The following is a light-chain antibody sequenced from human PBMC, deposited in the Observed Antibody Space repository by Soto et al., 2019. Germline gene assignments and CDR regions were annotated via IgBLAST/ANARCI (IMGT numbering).Light chain of an antibody. Sequence: SYELTQPPSVSVAPGKTAKITCGGNNIGSKSVHWYQQKPGQAPVLVIYYDSARPSGIPERFSGSNSGNTATLSTGRVEAGDEADYYCQVLDTSSNHVVFGGGTKLTVL. CDR2: YDS. V-gene: IGLV3-21*04. CDR3: QVLDTSSNHVV. CDR1: NIGSKS. J-gene: IGLJ2*01.